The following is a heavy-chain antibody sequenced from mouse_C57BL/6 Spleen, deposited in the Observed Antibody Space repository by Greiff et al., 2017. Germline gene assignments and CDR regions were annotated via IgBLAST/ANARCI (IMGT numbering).Heavy chain of an antibody. CDR3: ARPLYYDYDERVFDY. D-gene: IGHD2-4*01. J-gene: IGHJ2*01. V-gene: IGHV5-6*01. CDR2: ISSGGSYT. CDR1: GFTFSSYG. Sequence: EVKLVESGGDLVKPGGSLKLSCAASGFTFSSYGMSWVRQTPDKRLEWVATISSGGSYTYYPDSVKGRFTISRDNAKNTLYLQMSSLKSEDTAMYYCARPLYYDYDERVFDYWGQGTTLTVSS.